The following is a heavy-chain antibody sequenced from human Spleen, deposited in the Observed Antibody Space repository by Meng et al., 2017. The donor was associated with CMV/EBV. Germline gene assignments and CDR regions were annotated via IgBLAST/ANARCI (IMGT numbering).Heavy chain of an antibody. CDR1: GFTFSSHA. CDR2: IYSGGGST. J-gene: IGHJ4*02. CDR3: AKDRGSSWYYFDY. Sequence: GESLKISCAASGFTFSSHAMNWVRQAPGKGLEWVSVIYSGGGSTYYADSVKGRFTISRDNSKNTLYLQMNSLRAEDTAVYYCAKDRGSSWYYFDYWGQGTLVTVSS. V-gene: IGHV3-23*03. D-gene: IGHD6-13*01.